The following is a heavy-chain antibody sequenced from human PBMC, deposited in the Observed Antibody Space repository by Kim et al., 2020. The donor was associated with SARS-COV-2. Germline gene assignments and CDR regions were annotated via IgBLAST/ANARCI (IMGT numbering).Heavy chain of an antibody. Sequence: GGSLRLSCAASGFTFSNAWMSWVRQAPGKGLEWVGRIKSKTDGGTTYYAAPVKGRFTISRDDSKNTLYLQMNSLKTEDTAVYYCTTWYYYDSSGYYLFDYWGQGTLVTVSS. CDR1: GFTFSNAW. CDR3: TTWYYYDSSGYYLFDY. J-gene: IGHJ4*02. D-gene: IGHD3-22*01. V-gene: IGHV3-15*01. CDR2: IKSKTDGGTT.